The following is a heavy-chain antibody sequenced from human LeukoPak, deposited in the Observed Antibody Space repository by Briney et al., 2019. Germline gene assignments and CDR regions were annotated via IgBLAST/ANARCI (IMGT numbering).Heavy chain of an antibody. D-gene: IGHD6-13*01. Sequence: GGSLRLSCTGSGFTFGDFALGWVRQSLGGGLEWVGFIRSKTYGGTTEYAASVKGRFNISRDDSKSITYLQMNSLKSEDTAVYYCATTRTITSIWYYFDYWGQGALVTVSS. J-gene: IGHJ4*02. CDR3: ATTRTITSIWYYFDY. V-gene: IGHV3-49*04. CDR1: GFTFGDFA. CDR2: IRSKTYGGTT.